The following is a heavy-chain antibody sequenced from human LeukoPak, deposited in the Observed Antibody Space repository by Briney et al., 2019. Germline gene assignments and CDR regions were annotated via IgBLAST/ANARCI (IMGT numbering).Heavy chain of an antibody. CDR1: GFTFSSYA. V-gene: IGHV3-23*01. CDR3: AKDRPSSGWYKGVGYFDY. CDR2: ISGSGGST. J-gene: IGHJ4*02. D-gene: IGHD6-19*01. Sequence: GGSLRLSCAASGFTFSSYAMSWVRQAPGKGLEWVSAISGSGGSTYYADSVKGRFTISRDNSKNTLYLQMNSLRAEDTAVYYCAKDRPSSGWYKGVGYFDYWGQGTLVTVSS.